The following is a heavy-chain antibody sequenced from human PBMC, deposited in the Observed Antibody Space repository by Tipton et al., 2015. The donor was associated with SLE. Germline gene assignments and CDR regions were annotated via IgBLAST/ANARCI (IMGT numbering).Heavy chain of an antibody. J-gene: IGHJ4*02. CDR3: ARGWAAAGVAYFDY. CDR2: IYHSGST. CDR1: GYSISSGYY. D-gene: IGHD6-13*01. V-gene: IGHV4-38-2*02. Sequence: LSLTCTVSGYSISSGYYWGWIRQPPGKGLEWIGSIYHSGSTYYNPSLKSRVTISVDTSKNQFSLKLSSVTAADTAVYYCARGWAAAGVAYFDYWGQGTLVTVSS.